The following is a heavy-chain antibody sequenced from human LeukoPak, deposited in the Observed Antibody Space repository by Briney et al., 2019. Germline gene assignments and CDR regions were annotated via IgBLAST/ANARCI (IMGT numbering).Heavy chain of an antibody. D-gene: IGHD4-17*01. Sequence: PSETLSLTCTVSGASISSYYWSWIRQPPGKGLEWSGYIYYSGSTNYNPSLKSRVTISVDTSKNQFSLKLSSVTAADTAMYYCARVKGDYSFDYWGQGTLVTVSS. CDR2: IYYSGST. CDR1: GASISSYY. J-gene: IGHJ4*02. CDR3: ARVKGDYSFDY. V-gene: IGHV4-59*01.